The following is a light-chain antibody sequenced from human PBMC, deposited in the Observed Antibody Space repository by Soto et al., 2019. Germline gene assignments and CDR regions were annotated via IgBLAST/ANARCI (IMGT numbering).Light chain of an antibody. J-gene: IGLJ1*01. CDR1: SSDVGGYNY. Sequence: QSLLTQPASVSGSPGQSITISCTGTSSDVGGYNYVSWYQQHPGKAPKLMIYDVSNRPSGVSNRFSGSKSGNTASLTISGLQAEDEADYYCSSYTSSRNYVFGTGTKVTVL. CDR2: DVS. V-gene: IGLV2-14*01. CDR3: SSYTSSRNYV.